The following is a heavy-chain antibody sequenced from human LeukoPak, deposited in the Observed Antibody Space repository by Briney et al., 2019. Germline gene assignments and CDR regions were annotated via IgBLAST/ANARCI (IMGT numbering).Heavy chain of an antibody. J-gene: IGHJ4*02. V-gene: IGHV3-7*01. CDR3: ATDAGYYRFDY. Sequence: GGSLRLSCAASRFTFGVYWMSWVRQAPGKGLEWVANINQDGSEKFYVDSVKGRFTISRDNVRNSVYLQINSLSAEDTAVYYCATDAGYYRFDYWGQGTLVTVSS. CDR2: INQDGSEK. D-gene: IGHD2-21*01. CDR1: RFTFGVYW.